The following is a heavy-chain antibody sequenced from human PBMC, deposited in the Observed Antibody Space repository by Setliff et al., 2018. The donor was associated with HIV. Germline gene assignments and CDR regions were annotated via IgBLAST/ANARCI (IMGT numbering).Heavy chain of an antibody. V-gene: IGHV1-46*01. Sequence: ASVKVSCKAFGYTFTSYFLHWVRQAPGQGFEWLGIIDPNGGATNNAQKLQGRLTVTTDTSTGTLYMELSNLRSDDSAVYYCARAGGGATDQAFDIWGQGTMVTVSS. J-gene: IGHJ3*02. D-gene: IGHD2-2*01. CDR1: GYTFTSYF. CDR2: IDPNGGAT. CDR3: ARAGGGATDQAFDI.